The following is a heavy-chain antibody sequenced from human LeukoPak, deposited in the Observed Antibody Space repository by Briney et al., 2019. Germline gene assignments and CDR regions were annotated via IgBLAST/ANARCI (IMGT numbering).Heavy chain of an antibody. CDR3: ASIGYCSSTSCAPIP. D-gene: IGHD2-2*01. V-gene: IGHV3-20*01. CDR1: GFTFDDYG. CDR2: INWNGGST. J-gene: IGHJ5*02. Sequence: GGSPRLSCAASGFTFDDYGMSWVRHAPGKGLEWVSGINWNGGSTGYADSVKGRFTISRDNAKNSLYLQMNSLRAEDTSLYHCASIGYCSSTSCAPIPWGQGTLVTVSS.